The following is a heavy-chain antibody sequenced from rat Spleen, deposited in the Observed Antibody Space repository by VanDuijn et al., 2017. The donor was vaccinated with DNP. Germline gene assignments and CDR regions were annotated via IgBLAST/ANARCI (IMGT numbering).Heavy chain of an antibody. CDR2: ISSGGNT. J-gene: IGHJ2*01. Sequence: QVQLKESGPGLVQPSRTLSLTCTVSGFSLTSYGVHWVRQPPGKGLEWIAAISSGGNTYYNSPLKSRLSISRDTSKSQVFLKMDSLRPEDTATYFCARSGRGFDYWGQGLMVTVSS. CDR1: GFSLTSYG. V-gene: IGHV2S12*01. CDR3: ARSGRGFDY. D-gene: IGHD4-4*01.